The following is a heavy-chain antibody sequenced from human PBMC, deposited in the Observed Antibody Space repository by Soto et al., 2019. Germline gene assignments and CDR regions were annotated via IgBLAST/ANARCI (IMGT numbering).Heavy chain of an antibody. CDR1: GFTFSSYS. CDR3: ARGRYLDSLTWSFDP. CDR2: ISSSSSYI. D-gene: IGHD3-9*01. Sequence: EVQLVESGGGLVKPGGSLRLSCAASGFTFSSYSMNWVRQAPGKGLEWVSSISSSSSYIYYADSVKGRFTISRDNAKNLLYLQMNSLRAEDTAVYYCARGRYLDSLTWSFDPWGQGTLVTVSS. J-gene: IGHJ5*02. V-gene: IGHV3-21*01.